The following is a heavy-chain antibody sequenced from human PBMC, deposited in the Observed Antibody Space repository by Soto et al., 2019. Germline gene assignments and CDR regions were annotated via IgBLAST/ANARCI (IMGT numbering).Heavy chain of an antibody. J-gene: IGHJ4*02. D-gene: IGHD3-3*01. Sequence: QVQLVESGGGVVQPERSLRLSCAASGFTLSRYGMHWVRQTPGKGLEWVAVISDNGSDKYYGDSVKGRYTISRDNSKNPLDLQMTSLRDEDTDVYFCARDPFGQTYPVVYDYWGQGTLVTVSS. CDR2: ISDNGSDK. V-gene: IGHV3-30*03. CDR1: GFTLSRYG. CDR3: ARDPFGQTYPVVYDY.